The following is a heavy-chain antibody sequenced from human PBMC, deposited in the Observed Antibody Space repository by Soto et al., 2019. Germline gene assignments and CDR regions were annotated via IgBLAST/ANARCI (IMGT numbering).Heavy chain of an antibody. CDR3: AKEVSLGSTVDLGY. D-gene: IGHD7-27*01. V-gene: IGHV3-23*01. J-gene: IGHJ4*02. CDR2: ISDSGGST. Sequence: EVQLLESGGDLVQPGGSLRLSCAASGFTFTIFAMSWVRQSPGKGLEWVSTISDSGGSTYYADAVKGRFTISRDNSMGTLYLQMKSLRVEDTAIYYCAKEVSLGSTVDLGYWGQGTLVTVSS. CDR1: GFTFTIFA.